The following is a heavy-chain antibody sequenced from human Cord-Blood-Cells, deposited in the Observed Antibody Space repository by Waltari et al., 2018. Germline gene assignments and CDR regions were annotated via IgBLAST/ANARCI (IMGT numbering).Heavy chain of an antibody. J-gene: IGHJ5*02. CDR1: GGTFSRYA. CDR3: ARSWNDNWFDP. CDR2: IIPIFGTA. V-gene: IGHV1-69*01. D-gene: IGHD1-1*01. Sequence: QVQLVQSGAEVKKPGSSVKVSCKASGGTFSRYAIRRVRQAPGTGLEWMGGIIPIFGTANYAQKFQGRVTITADESTSTAYMELSSLRSEDTAVYYCARSWNDNWFDPWGQGTLVTVSS.